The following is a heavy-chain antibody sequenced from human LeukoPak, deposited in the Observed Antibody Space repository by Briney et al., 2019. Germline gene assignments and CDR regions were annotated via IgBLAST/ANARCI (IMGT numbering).Heavy chain of an antibody. V-gene: IGHV3-11*06. CDR1: GFTFSDYY. CDR3: ARMGIAAVGAYYFDY. CDR2: ISRNSYT. J-gene: IGHJ4*02. D-gene: IGHD6-13*01. Sequence: PGGSLRLSCAASGFTFSDYYMSWIRQAPGKGLEWVSYISRNSYTNYADSVKGRFTISRDNAKNSLYLQMACLRAEDTAVYYCARMGIAAVGAYYFDYWGQGTLVAVSS.